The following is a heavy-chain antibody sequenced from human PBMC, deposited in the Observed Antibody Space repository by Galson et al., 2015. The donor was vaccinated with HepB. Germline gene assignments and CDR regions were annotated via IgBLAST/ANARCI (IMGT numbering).Heavy chain of an antibody. CDR3: ARHGESSGRQDLDY. D-gene: IGHD6-19*01. V-gene: IGHV5-51*01. J-gene: IGHJ4*02. Sequence: QSGAEVTKPGESLKISCEVSGYSFTSYWIAWVRQMSGKGLEWVGIIFPGDSHPRYSPSFQGRVTISVDKSINTAYLQWSSLKASDTAMYYCARHGESSGRQDLDYWGQGTLVTVSA. CDR2: IFPGDSHP. CDR1: GYSFTSYW.